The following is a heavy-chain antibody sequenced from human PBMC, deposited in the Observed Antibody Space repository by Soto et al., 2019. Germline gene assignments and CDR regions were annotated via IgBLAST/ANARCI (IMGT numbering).Heavy chain of an antibody. V-gene: IGHV3-23*01. CDR2: ISGSGGST. D-gene: IGHD5-12*01. Sequence: GGSLRLSCAASGFTFSSYGMSWVRQAPGKGLEWVSAISGSGGSTKYADSVKGRFTISRDNSKNTLYLQMNSLRAEDTAVYYCAREKGGYEPYFDYWGQGTLVTVSS. CDR3: AREKGGYEPYFDY. CDR1: GFTFSSYG. J-gene: IGHJ4*02.